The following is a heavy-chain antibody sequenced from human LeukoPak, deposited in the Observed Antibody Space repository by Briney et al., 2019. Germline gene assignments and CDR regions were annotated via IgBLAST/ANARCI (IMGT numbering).Heavy chain of an antibody. CDR1: GGSISSYY. CDR2: IYYSGST. CDR3: ARDMPHYDFWSGKTAAAYFDY. Sequence: SETLSLTCTVSGGSISSYYWSWIRQPPGKGLEWIGYIYYSGSTNYNPSLKSRVTISVDTSKNQFSLKLSSVTAADTAVYYCARDMPHYDFWSGKTAAAYFDYWGQGTLVTVSS. J-gene: IGHJ4*02. D-gene: IGHD3-3*01. V-gene: IGHV4-59*12.